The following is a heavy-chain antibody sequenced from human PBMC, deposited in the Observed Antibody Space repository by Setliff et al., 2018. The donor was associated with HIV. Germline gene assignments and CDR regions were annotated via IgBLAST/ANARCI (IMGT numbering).Heavy chain of an antibody. CDR1: GGSVSTGNYY. J-gene: IGHJ6*04. V-gene: IGHV4-61*01. CDR3: TRRGADSYYPRPLDV. Sequence: PSETLSLTCTVSGGSVSTGNYYWNWIRPPPGKGLEWIGYIFYSGSTNYNPSLKSRVTISVDTSKNQFSLRLNSVTAADTAIYYCTRRGADSYYPRPLDVWGKGTTVTVSS. D-gene: IGHD3-10*01. CDR2: IFYSGST.